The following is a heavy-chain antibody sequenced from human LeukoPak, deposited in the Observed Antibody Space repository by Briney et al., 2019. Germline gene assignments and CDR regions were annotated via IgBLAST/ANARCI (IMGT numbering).Heavy chain of an antibody. J-gene: IGHJ5*02. CDR3: ARTCRAFRKYYYDSSGYYCDPGLSWFDP. CDR1: GYTFTSYD. Sequence: GASVKVSCKASGYTFTSYDINWVRQATGQGLEWMGWMNPNSGNTGYAQKLQGRVTMTRNTSISTAYMELSSLRSEDTAVYYCARTCRAFRKYYYDSSGYYCDPGLSWFDPWGQGTLVTVSS. D-gene: IGHD3-22*01. V-gene: IGHV1-8*01. CDR2: MNPNSGNT.